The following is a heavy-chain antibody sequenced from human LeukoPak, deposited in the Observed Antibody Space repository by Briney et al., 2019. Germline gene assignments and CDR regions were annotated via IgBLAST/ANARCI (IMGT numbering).Heavy chain of an antibody. V-gene: IGHV4-59*01. CDR3: ARVATIRGDGYHFDF. Sequence: SETLSLTCSVSGDSISGYYWNWIRQSPEKGLEWIAYIRSSGSINYNPSLRSRATISLDTSKNQFSLRLTSVTAADTAVYYCARVATIRGDGYHFDFWGQGTLVTVSS. CDR1: GDSISGYY. CDR2: IRSSGSI. J-gene: IGHJ4*02. D-gene: IGHD5-24*01.